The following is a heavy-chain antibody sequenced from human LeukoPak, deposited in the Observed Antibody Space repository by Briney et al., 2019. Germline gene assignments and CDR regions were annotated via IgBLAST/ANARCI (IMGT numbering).Heavy chain of an antibody. V-gene: IGHV3-7*01. D-gene: IGHD4-17*01. Sequence: PGGSLRLSCAASGFTFSSYWMSWVRQAPGKGLEWVANIKQDGSEKYYVDSVKGRFTISRDNAKNSLYLQMNSLRAEDTAVCYCGTTVTTGRRYWGQGTLVTVSS. CDR3: GTTVTTGRRY. J-gene: IGHJ4*02. CDR1: GFTFSSYW. CDR2: IKQDGSEK.